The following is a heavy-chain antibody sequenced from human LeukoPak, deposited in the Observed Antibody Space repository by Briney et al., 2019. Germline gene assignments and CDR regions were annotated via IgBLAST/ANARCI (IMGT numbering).Heavy chain of an antibody. CDR2: IMPIFGTA. CDR1: GGTFSSYA. CDR3: ARDSYGSGNCMDV. Sequence: GASVKVSCKASGGTFSSYAISWVRQAPGQGLEWMGGIMPIFGTANYAQKFQGRVTITADKSTSTAYMELSSLRSEDTAVYYCARDSYGSGNCMDVWGKGTTVTVSS. D-gene: IGHD3-10*01. J-gene: IGHJ6*04. V-gene: IGHV1-69*06.